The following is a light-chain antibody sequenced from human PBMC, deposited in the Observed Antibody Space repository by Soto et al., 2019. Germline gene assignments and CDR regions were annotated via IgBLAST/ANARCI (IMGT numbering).Light chain of an antibody. CDR1: SSDVGGYNY. J-gene: IGLJ2*01. CDR3: SSYTSSSTVV. CDR2: DVS. V-gene: IGLV2-14*01. Sequence: QSALTQPASVSGSPGQSITISCTGTSSDVGGYNYVSWYQQHPGKAPKLMIYDVSNRPSGVSNRFSGSNSGNTASLTISGLQAEDEADYYCSSYTSSSTVVFGGGTNVTVL.